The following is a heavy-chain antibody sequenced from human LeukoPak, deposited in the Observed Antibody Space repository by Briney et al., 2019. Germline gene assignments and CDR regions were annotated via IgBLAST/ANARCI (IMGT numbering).Heavy chain of an antibody. V-gene: IGHV4-31*03. J-gene: IGHJ4*02. CDR1: GGSISSGGYY. D-gene: IGHD6-13*01. CDR3: ARVNSSSWYYSDY. CDR2: IYYSGST. Sequence: TSETLSLTCTVSGGSISSGGYYWSWIRQHPGKGLGWIGYIYYSGSTYYNPSLKSRVTISVDTSKNQFSLKLSSVTAADTAVYYCARVNSSSWYYSDYWGQGTLVTVSS.